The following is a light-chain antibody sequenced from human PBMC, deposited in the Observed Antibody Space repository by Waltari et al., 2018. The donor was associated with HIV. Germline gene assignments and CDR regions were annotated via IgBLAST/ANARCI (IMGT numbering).Light chain of an antibody. J-gene: IGKJ5*01. Sequence: DIQMTQSPSSLSASVGDRVTITCRASQDITDDLGWYQQKPGRAPKRLVFAASTLESGVSSRFRGSGSGAEFTLTIDSLQPEDLGIYYCLQHHSYPVTFGQGTRLEIK. CDR3: LQHHSYPVT. CDR2: AAS. V-gene: IGKV1-17*01. CDR1: QDITDD.